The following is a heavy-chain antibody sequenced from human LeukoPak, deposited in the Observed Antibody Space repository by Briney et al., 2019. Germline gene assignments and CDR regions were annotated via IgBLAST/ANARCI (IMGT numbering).Heavy chain of an antibody. J-gene: IGHJ4*02. V-gene: IGHV1-69*06. CDR1: GGTFSSYA. D-gene: IGHD5-18*01. CDR3: ARSTNVDTAMATFDY. CDR2: IIPIFGTA. Sequence: ASVKVSCKASGGTFSSYAISWVRQAPGQGLEWMGGIIPIFGTANYAQKFQGRVTITADKSTSTAYMELSSLRSEDTAVYYCARSTNVDTAMATFDYWGQGTLVTVSS.